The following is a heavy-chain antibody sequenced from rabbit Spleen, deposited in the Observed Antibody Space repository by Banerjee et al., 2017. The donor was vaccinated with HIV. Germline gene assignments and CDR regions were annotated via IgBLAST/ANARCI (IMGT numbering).Heavy chain of an antibody. D-gene: IGHD8-1*01. CDR3: ARDTGSSFSTYGMDL. J-gene: IGHJ6*01. CDR2: IYTAGGST. Sequence: QEQLVESGGGLVKPEGSLKLSCTASGFSFSDIYWISWVRQAPGKGLEWIAYIYTAGGSTYYASWAKGRFTITRSTSLNTVTLQLNSLTAADTATYFCARDTGSSFSTYGMDLWGPGTLVTVS. V-gene: IGHV1S45*01. CDR1: GFSFSDIYW.